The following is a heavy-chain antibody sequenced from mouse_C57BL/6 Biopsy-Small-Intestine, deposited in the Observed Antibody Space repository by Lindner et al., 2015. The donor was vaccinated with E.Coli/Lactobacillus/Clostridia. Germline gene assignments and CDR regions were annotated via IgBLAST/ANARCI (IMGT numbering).Heavy chain of an antibody. CDR2: IYPRSGNT. CDR3: ARKGGLTSGYFDY. Sequence: QLQESGAELARPGASVKLSCKASGYTFTSYGISWVKQRTGQGLEWIGEIYPRSGNTYYNEKFKGKATLTADKSSSTAYMELRSLTSEDSAVYFCARKGGLTSGYFDYWGQGTTLTASS. V-gene: IGHV1-81*01. CDR1: GYTFTSYG. J-gene: IGHJ2*01. D-gene: IGHD1-3*01.